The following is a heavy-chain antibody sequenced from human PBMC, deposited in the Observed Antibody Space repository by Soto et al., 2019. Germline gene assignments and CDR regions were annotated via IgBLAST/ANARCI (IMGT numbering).Heavy chain of an antibody. D-gene: IGHD4-17*01. CDR1: GGSISSSSYY. CDR3: ARHRGGRLTTVTTFEWDYYYYGMDV. Sequence: SETLSLTCTVSGGSISSSSYYWGWIRQPPGKGLEWIGSIYYNGSTYYNPSLKSRVTISVDTSKNQFSLKLSSVTAADTAVYYCARHRGGRLTTVTTFEWDYYYYGMDVWGQGTTVTVSS. CDR2: IYYNGST. J-gene: IGHJ6*02. V-gene: IGHV4-39*01.